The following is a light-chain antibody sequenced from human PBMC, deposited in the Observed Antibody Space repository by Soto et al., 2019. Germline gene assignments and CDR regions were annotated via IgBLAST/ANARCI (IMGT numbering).Light chain of an antibody. J-gene: IGKJ5*01. V-gene: IGKV1-5*01. CDR2: DAS. Sequence: DIQMTQSPSILSASVGDRVTITCRSSQTITNWLAWYQQKPGKAPRLLIYDASSLESWVPSRFSGSGSGTEFTLTISSLQSEDFATYYCQQYDNLPLTFGQGTRLEIK. CDR1: QTITNW. CDR3: QQYDNLPLT.